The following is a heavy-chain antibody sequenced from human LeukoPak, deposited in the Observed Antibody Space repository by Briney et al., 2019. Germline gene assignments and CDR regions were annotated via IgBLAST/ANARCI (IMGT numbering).Heavy chain of an antibody. CDR3: ATYYYDSSGSPFDY. D-gene: IGHD3-22*01. Sequence: GGSLRLSCAASGFTFSSYGMHWVRQAPGKGLEWVAVISYDESNKYYADSVKGRFTISRDNSKNTLYLQMNSLRAEDTAVYYCATYYYDSSGSPFDYWGQGTLVTVSS. CDR2: ISYDESNK. V-gene: IGHV3-30*03. CDR1: GFTFSSYG. J-gene: IGHJ4*02.